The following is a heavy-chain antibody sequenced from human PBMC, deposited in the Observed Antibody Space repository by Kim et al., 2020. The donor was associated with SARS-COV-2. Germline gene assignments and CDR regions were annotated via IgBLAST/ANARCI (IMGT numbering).Heavy chain of an antibody. D-gene: IGHD3-10*01. J-gene: IGHJ5*02. V-gene: IGHV4-31*03. CDR3: ARDNQQTITMVRGVMTNWFDP. Sequence: SETLSLTCTVSGGSISSGGYYWSWIRQHPGTGLEWIGYIYYSGSTYYNPSLKSRVTISVDTSKNQFSLKLSSVTAADTAVYYCARDNQQTITMVRGVMTNWFDPWGQGTLVTVSS. CDR2: IYYSGST. CDR1: GGSISSGGYY.